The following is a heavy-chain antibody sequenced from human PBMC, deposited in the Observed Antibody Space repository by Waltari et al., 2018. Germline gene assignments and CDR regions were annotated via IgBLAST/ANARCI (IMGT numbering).Heavy chain of an antibody. CDR2: ISYDGSNK. CDR1: GFTFSSYA. V-gene: IGHV3-30-3*01. CDR3: ARDHYVAPYFDY. J-gene: IGHJ4*02. Sequence: QVQLVESGGGVVQPGRSLRLSCAASGFTFSSYAMHWVRQAPGKGLEWVAVISYDGSNKYYADSVQGRFTISRDNSKNTLYLQMNSLRAEDTAVYYCARDHYVAPYFDYWGQGTLVTVSS. D-gene: IGHD4-17*01.